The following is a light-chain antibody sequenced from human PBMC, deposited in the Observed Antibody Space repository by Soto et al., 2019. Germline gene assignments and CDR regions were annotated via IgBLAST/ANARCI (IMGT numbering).Light chain of an antibody. V-gene: IGKV1-12*01. CDR1: QNIGSR. CDR3: QQGNSFPLT. CDR2: AAS. J-gene: IGKJ4*01. Sequence: DIQMTQSPSSVSASVGDRVTISCRASQNIGSRLAWYQQKPGKAPHLLIYAASVLQSGVPSRFGGSGYGTDFTLTLSSLQPEDFATYYCQQGNSFPLTFGGGTKVEIK.